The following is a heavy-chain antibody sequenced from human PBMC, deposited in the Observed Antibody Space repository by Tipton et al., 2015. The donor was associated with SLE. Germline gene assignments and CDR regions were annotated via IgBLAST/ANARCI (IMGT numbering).Heavy chain of an antibody. Sequence: GLVKPSETLSLTCSVSAYSIGSGYYWTWIRQPPGKGLEWLGSIYYSGTTYYSPSLKNRVSISIDTSKDQFSLKLTSLTAADTAVYYCVGRGMVFELWGHGTLVTVSS. CDR2: IYYSGTT. D-gene: IGHD3-10*01. CDR3: VGRGMVFEL. J-gene: IGHJ1*01. CDR1: AYSIGSGYY. V-gene: IGHV4-38-2*02.